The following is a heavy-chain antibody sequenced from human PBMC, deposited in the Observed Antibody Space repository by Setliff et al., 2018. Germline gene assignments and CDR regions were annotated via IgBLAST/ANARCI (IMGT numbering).Heavy chain of an antibody. Sequence: GGSLRLSCAASGFTFSSYEMNWVRQAPGKGLEWVSSISSSGNTIYYADSVKGRFTISRDNAKNSLYLQMNSLRAEDTAAYYCARRAQLQLGVPAAIGLDYWGQGTLVTGSS. CDR2: ISSSGNTI. CDR1: GFTFSSYE. J-gene: IGHJ4*02. D-gene: IGHD2-2*01. V-gene: IGHV3-48*03. CDR3: ARRAQLQLGVPAAIGLDY.